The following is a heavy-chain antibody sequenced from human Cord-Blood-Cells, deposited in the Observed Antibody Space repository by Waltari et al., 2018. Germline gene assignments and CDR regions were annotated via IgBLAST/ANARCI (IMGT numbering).Heavy chain of an antibody. V-gene: IGHV1-18*01. D-gene: IGHD2-15*01. J-gene: IGHJ2*01. CDR3: ARGPYCSGGSCYSKNWYFDL. Sequence: QVQLVQSGAEVKKPGASVKVSCTASGYTFTSYGISWVRQAPGQGLAWMGWISAYNGNTNYAQKLQGRVTMTTDTSTSTAYMELRSLRSDDTAVYYCARGPYCSGGSCYSKNWYFDLWGRGTLVTVSS. CDR1: GYTFTSYG. CDR2: ISAYNGNT.